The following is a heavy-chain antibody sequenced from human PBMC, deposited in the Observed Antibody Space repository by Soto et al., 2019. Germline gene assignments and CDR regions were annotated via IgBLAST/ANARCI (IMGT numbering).Heavy chain of an antibody. CDR1: GFTFSSYG. CDR2: ISYDGSNK. Sequence: QVQLVESGGGVVQPGRSLRLSCAASGFTFSSYGMHWVRQAPGKGLEWVAVISYDGSNKYYADSVKGRFTISRDNSKNTLYLQMNSLRAEETAVYYCAKDIAVAVRLRPGSVSYYGMDVWGQGTTVTVSS. V-gene: IGHV3-30*18. J-gene: IGHJ6*02. CDR3: AKDIAVAVRLRPGSVSYYGMDV. D-gene: IGHD6-19*01.